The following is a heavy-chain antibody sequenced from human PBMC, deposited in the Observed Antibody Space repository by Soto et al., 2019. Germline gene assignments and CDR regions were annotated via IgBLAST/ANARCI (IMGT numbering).Heavy chain of an antibody. CDR3: ATDMPTGTTISEDDFDY. Sequence: ASVKVSCKVSGYTLTELSMHWVRQAPGKGLEWMGGFDPEDGETIYAQKFQGRVTMTEDTSTDTAYMELSSLRSEDTAVYYCATDMPTGTTISEDDFDYWGQGTLVTVSS. CDR1: GYTLTELS. V-gene: IGHV1-24*01. D-gene: IGHD1-1*01. J-gene: IGHJ4*02. CDR2: FDPEDGET.